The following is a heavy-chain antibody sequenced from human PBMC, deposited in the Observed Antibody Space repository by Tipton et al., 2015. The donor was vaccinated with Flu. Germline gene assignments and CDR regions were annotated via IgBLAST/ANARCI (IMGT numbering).Heavy chain of an antibody. CDR1: GFIFSTYG. D-gene: IGHD2/OR15-2a*01. CDR2: IWYDGSNK. V-gene: IGHV3-33*06. Sequence: RSLRLSCAASGFIFSTYGMHWVRQAPGKGLEWVAVIWYDGSNKYYADSVKGRFTISRDNSKNTVYLQMNSLRAEDTAVYYCAKDKNEFYAFENLAQGTLVTVSS. CDR3: AKDKNEFYAFEN. J-gene: IGHJ4*02.